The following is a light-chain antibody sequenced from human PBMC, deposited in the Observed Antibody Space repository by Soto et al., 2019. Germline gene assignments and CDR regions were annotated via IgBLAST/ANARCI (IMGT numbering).Light chain of an antibody. J-gene: IGKJ1*01. CDR1: QVVTSNY. V-gene: IGKV3-20*01. Sequence: EIVLTQSPGSLSLSPGERATLSCRASQVVTSNYLAWYQQKPGQAPRLLIYTTSSRATAVPERFSGSGSGADFTLTISRLEPEDSAVYYCQQYGGSPWTFGQGTKVEIK. CDR3: QQYGGSPWT. CDR2: TTS.